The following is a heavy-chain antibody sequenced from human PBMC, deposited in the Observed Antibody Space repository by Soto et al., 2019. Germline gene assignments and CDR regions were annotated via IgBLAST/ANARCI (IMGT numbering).Heavy chain of an antibody. J-gene: IGHJ6*02. D-gene: IGHD3-22*01. CDR1: GGSISSGGYY. CDR2: IYYSGST. V-gene: IGHV4-31*03. Sequence: SETLSLTCTVSGGSISSGGYYWSWIRQHPGKGLEWIGYIYYSGSTYYNPSLKSRVTISVDTSKNQFSLKLSSVTAADTAVYYCARDWRYYDSSGYSYYYGMDVWGQGTKVTVSS. CDR3: ARDWRYYDSSGYSYYYGMDV.